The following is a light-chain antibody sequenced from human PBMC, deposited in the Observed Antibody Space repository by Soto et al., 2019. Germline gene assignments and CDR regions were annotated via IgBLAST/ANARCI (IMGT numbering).Light chain of an antibody. CDR3: SSYSTSSVLV. V-gene: IGLV2-14*03. CDR2: DVS. CDR1: SADIGAFNY. J-gene: IGLJ2*01. Sequence: QPALTQPASVSGSPGQSITISCAGTSADIGAFNYVSWYQHHPGKAPQLLIYDVSDRPSGVSARFSASKSANTASLTISGLQADDEADYYCSSYSTSSVLVFGGGTKVTVL.